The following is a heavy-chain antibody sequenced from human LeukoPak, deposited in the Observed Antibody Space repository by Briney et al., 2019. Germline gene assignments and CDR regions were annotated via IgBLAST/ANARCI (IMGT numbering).Heavy chain of an antibody. CDR2: ISAYNGNT. CDR3: ARFDLGYCSSTSCYTYYYYYGMDV. V-gene: IGHV1-18*01. J-gene: IGHJ6*02. D-gene: IGHD2-2*02. Sequence: GASVKVSCKASGYTFTSYGSSWVRQAPGQGLEWMGWISAYNGNTNYAQKLQGRVTMTTDTSTSTAYMELRSLRSDDTAVYYCARFDLGYCSSTSCYTYYYYYGMDVWGQGTTVTVSS. CDR1: GYTFTSYG.